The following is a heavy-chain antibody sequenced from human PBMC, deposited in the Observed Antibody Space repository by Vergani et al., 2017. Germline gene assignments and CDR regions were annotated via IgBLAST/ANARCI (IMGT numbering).Heavy chain of an antibody. V-gene: IGHV3-7*01. Sequence: EVQLVESGGGLVQPGGSLRLSCAASGFTLRTYWMSWVRQAPGKGLEWVANIKQDGSEKYYVDSVKGRFTISRDNAKNSLSLQMNSLRGEDTAVYYCARDSMYSGPSGFDIWGQGTMVTVSS. D-gene: IGHD1-26*01. J-gene: IGHJ3*02. CDR3: ARDSMYSGPSGFDI. CDR2: IKQDGSEK. CDR1: GFTLRTYW.